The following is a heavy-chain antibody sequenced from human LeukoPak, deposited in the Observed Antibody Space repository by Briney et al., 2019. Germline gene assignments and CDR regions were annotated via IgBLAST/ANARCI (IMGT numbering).Heavy chain of an antibody. J-gene: IGHJ5*02. CDR3: AKLYCSSTSCYKRNNWFDP. CDR2: IRYDGSNK. CDR1: GFTFSSYG. D-gene: IGHD2-2*01. V-gene: IGHV3-30*02. Sequence: GGSLRLPCAASGFTFSSYGMHWVRQAPGKGLEWVAFIRYDGSNKYYADSVKGRFTISRDNSKNTLYLQMNSLRAEDTAVYYCAKLYCSSTSCYKRNNWFDPWGQGTLVTVSS.